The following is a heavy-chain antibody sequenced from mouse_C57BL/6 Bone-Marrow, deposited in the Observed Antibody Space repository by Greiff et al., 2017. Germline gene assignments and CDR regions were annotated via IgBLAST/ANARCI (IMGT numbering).Heavy chain of an antibody. Sequence: VQLQESGAELARPGASVKLSCKASGYTFTSYGISWVKQRTGQGLEWIGEIYPRSGNTYYNEKFKGKATLTADKSSSTAYMGLRSLTSEDSAVYFGARGITTVVRYYYAMDYWGQGTSVTVSS. CDR3: ARGITTVVRYYYAMDY. J-gene: IGHJ4*01. CDR1: GYTFTSYG. V-gene: IGHV1-81*01. D-gene: IGHD1-1*01. CDR2: IYPRSGNT.